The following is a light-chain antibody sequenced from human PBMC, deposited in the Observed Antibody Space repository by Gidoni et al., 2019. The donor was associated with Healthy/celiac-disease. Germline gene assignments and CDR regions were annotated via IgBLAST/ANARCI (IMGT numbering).Light chain of an antibody. J-gene: IGKJ3*01. Sequence: DIQMTQSPSSLSASVGDRVTITCRASQSISSYLNWYQQKPGKAPKLLIYAASSLQSGVPSRFSGIGSGTDFTLTISSLKPEDFATYYCQQSYSTLFTFGPGTKVDIK. CDR2: AAS. CDR1: QSISSY. V-gene: IGKV1-39*01. CDR3: QQSYSTLFT.